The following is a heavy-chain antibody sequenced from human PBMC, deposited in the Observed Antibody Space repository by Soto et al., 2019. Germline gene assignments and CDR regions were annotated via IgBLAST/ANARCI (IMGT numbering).Heavy chain of an antibody. CDR3: ARETIMITFGVLPDYYYGMDV. CDR2: ISAYNGNT. CDR1: GYTFTSYG. J-gene: IGHJ6*02. V-gene: IGHV1-18*01. Sequence: QVQLVQSGAEVKKPGASVKVSCKASGYTFTSYGISWVRQAPGQGLEWMGWISAYNGNTNYAQKLQGRVTMTTDTSTSTAYMELRSLRSDDTAVYYCARETIMITFGVLPDYYYGMDVWGQGTTVTVSS. D-gene: IGHD3-16*01.